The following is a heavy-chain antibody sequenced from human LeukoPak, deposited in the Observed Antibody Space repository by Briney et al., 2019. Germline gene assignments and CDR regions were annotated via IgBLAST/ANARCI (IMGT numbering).Heavy chain of an antibody. CDR2: IYYSGST. Sequence: SETLSLTCTVSGGSISSYYWSWIRQPPGKGLEWIGYIYYSGSTNYNPSLKSRVTISVDTSKNQFSLELSSVTAADTAVYYCARRHWNDNYGMDVWGQGTTVTVSS. J-gene: IGHJ6*02. D-gene: IGHD1-1*01. CDR3: ARRHWNDNYGMDV. V-gene: IGHV4-59*08. CDR1: GGSISSYY.